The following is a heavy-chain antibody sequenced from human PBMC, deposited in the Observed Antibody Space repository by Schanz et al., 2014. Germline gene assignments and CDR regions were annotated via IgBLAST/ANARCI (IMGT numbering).Heavy chain of an antibody. CDR3: ATWSGTRLFHN. V-gene: IGHV4-34*01. J-gene: IGHJ4*02. CDR1: GGSFSGYW. Sequence: QVQLQQWGAGLLKPSETLSLTCAFSGGSFSGYWWTWVRQSPGKGLEWIGEVNHGGYANYNPALMCGSTVTAEMSKKRFSRRLSSVTAADTAAYYCATWSGTRLFHNWGQGTLVTVSS. CDR2: VNHGGYA. D-gene: IGHD1-7*01.